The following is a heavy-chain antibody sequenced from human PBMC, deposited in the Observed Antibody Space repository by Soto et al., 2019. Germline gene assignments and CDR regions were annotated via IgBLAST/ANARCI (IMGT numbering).Heavy chain of an antibody. V-gene: IGHV1-69*13. CDR1: GGTFSSYA. J-gene: IGHJ6*02. CDR2: IIPIFGTA. D-gene: IGHD6-6*01. Sequence: SVKVSCKASGGTFSSYAISWVRQAPGQGLEWMGGIIPIFGTANYAQKFQGRVTITADESTSTAYMELSSLRSEDTAMYYCAIGIIAARLRPYYYYGMDVWGQGTTVTVSS. CDR3: AIGIIAARLRPYYYYGMDV.